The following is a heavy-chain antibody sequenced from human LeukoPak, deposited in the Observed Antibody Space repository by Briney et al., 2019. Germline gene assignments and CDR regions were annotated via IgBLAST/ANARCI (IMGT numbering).Heavy chain of an antibody. J-gene: IGHJ4*02. CDR2: ISGSGGST. V-gene: IGHV3-23*01. CDR3: ANQGPLYDSSGYYLTPFDY. CDR1: GFTLSSYA. Sequence: GGSLRLSCAASGFTLSSYAMSWVRQAPGKGLEWVSAISGSGGSTYYADSVKGRFTISRDNSKNTLYLQMNSLRAEDTAVYYCANQGPLYDSSGYYLTPFDYWGQGTLVTVSS. D-gene: IGHD3-22*01.